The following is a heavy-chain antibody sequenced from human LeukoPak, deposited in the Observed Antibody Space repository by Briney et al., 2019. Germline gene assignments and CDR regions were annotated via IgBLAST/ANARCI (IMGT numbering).Heavy chain of an antibody. Sequence: PSETLPLTCTVSGGYISSYYWRWLRQPPGKGLEWIGCIYYIGSTNYNPSLKSRVTISVDTSKSQFSLKLSSVTAADTAVYYCASRGWYAFVAFDIWGQGTMVTVSS. CDR3: ASRGWYAFVAFDI. D-gene: IGHD6-19*01. CDR2: IYYIGST. CDR1: GGYISSYY. J-gene: IGHJ3*02. V-gene: IGHV4-59*12.